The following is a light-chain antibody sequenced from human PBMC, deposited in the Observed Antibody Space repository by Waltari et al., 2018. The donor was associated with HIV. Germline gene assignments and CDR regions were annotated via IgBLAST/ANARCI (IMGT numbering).Light chain of an antibody. CDR2: EAS. V-gene: IGKV3-11*01. Sequence: EIVLTQSPATLSLSPGERATLSCRASQSVNSYLAWYQHKPGQAPRLLIYEASNRATGIQARFSGSGSGTDFTLTISNLEPEDFAVYYCQQRGNWPMYTFGQGTKLEIK. J-gene: IGKJ2*01. CDR1: QSVNSY. CDR3: QQRGNWPMYT.